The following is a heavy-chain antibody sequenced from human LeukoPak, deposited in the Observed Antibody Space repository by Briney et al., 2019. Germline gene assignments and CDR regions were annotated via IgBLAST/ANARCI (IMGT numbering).Heavy chain of an antibody. V-gene: IGHV1-46*01. CDR3: ARSVFPYYSGSGSPYNVDVRQNSYFDF. Sequence: ASVKVSCEASGYTFTNYYIHWVRQAPGQGLEWMGTINPSVGTTRSAKGRASLTRDTSTSTVYMALSTLRSEDTAVYYCARSVFPYYSGSGSPYNVDVRQNSYFDFWGQGTLVTVSS. D-gene: IGHD3-10*01. CDR2: INPSVGTT. CDR1: GYTFTNYY. J-gene: IGHJ4*02.